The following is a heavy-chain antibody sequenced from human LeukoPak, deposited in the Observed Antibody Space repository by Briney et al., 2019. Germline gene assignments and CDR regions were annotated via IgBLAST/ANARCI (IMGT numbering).Heavy chain of an antibody. CDR1: GYTFTSYG. D-gene: IGHD3-22*01. CDR2: ISAYNGNT. J-gene: IGHJ4*02. CDR3: ASLPYDSSGYYPAD. V-gene: IGHV1-18*01. Sequence: EASVKVSCKASGYTFTSYGIRWVRQAPGQGLEWMGWISAYNGNTNYAQKLQGRVTMTTDTSTSTAYMELRSLRSDDTAVYYCASLPYDSSGYYPADWGQGTLVTVSS.